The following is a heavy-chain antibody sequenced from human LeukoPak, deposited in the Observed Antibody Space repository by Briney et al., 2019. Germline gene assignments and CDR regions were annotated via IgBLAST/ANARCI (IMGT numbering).Heavy chain of an antibody. V-gene: IGHV4-59*12. J-gene: IGHJ5*02. CDR2: IYYSGST. Sequence: SETLSLTCTVSGGSISSYYWSWIRQPPGKGLEWIGYIYYSGSTNYNPSLKSRVTMSVDTSKNQFSLKLSSVTAADTAVYYCARDMDIVVVPAAKRGNNWFDPWGQGTLVTVSS. CDR3: ARDMDIVVVPAAKRGNNWFDP. D-gene: IGHD2-2*03. CDR1: GGSISSYY.